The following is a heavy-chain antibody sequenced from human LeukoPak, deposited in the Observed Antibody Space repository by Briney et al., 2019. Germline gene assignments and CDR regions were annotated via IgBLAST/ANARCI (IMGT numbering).Heavy chain of an antibody. Sequence: GASVKVSCKASGYIFTGYYMHWVRQAPGQGLEWMGWINPNSGGTNYAQKFQGRVTMTRDTSISTAYMELSRLRSDDTAVFYCAREGPPGDTNPHFDYWGQGTLVTVSS. J-gene: IGHJ4*02. V-gene: IGHV1-2*02. D-gene: IGHD3-10*01. CDR1: GYIFTGYY. CDR2: INPNSGGT. CDR3: AREGPPGDTNPHFDY.